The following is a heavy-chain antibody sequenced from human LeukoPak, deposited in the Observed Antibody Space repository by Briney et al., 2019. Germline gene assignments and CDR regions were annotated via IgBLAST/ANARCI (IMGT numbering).Heavy chain of an antibody. Sequence: PSETLSLTCAVYGGSFSGYYWSWIRQPPGGGLKWIGEINHSGSTNYNPSLKSRVTISRDTSKNQFSLKMSTVSAADTAVYYCARDIVYNWSHWYFDLGGRGTLVTVSS. CDR3: ARDIVYNWSHWYFDL. CDR2: INHSGST. D-gene: IGHD1-20*01. CDR1: GGSFSGYY. V-gene: IGHV4-34*01. J-gene: IGHJ2*01.